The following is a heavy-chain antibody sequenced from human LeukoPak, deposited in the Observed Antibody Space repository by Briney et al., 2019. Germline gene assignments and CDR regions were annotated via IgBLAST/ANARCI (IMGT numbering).Heavy chain of an antibody. D-gene: IGHD1-14*01. Sequence: PGGSLRLSCAASGFTFDDYGMSWVRQAPGKGLEWVSGINWNGGSTGYADSVKGRFTISRDNAKNSLYLQMNSLRAEDTAVYYCARREGEPQDDWYFDLWGRGTLVSVSS. J-gene: IGHJ2*01. CDR3: ARREGEPQDDWYFDL. V-gene: IGHV3-20*04. CDR1: GFTFDDYG. CDR2: INWNGGST.